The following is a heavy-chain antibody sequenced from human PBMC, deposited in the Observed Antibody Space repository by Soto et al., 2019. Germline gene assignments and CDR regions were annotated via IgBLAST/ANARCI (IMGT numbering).Heavy chain of an antibody. J-gene: IGHJ4*02. CDR2: INAGNGNT. CDR1: GYTFTSYA. CDR3: ARDFDY. Sequence: QVQLVQSGAEVKKPGTSVKVSCKASGYTFTSYAMHWVRQAPGQRLEWMGWINAGNGNTKYSQKFQGRVTITRDTSASTAYMELSSLRSEDTAVYYCARDFDYWGQGTLVTVSS. V-gene: IGHV1-3*01.